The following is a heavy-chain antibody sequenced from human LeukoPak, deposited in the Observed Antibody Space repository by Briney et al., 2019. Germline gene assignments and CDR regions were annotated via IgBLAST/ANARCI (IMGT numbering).Heavy chain of an antibody. CDR2: IYHSGST. CDR3: ARLQYSSSSGHYYYMDV. Sequence: SETLSLTCAVSGGSISSSNWWSWVRQPPGKGLEWIGEIYHSGSTNYNPSLKSRVTISVDKSKNQFSLKLSSVTAADTAVYYCARLQYSSSSGHYYYMDVWGKGTTVTVSS. V-gene: IGHV4-4*02. CDR1: GGSISSSNW. D-gene: IGHD6-6*01. J-gene: IGHJ6*03.